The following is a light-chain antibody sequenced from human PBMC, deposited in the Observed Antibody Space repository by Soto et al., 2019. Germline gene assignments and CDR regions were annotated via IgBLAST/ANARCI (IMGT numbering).Light chain of an antibody. CDR3: QQYGSSPLT. Sequence: EIVLTQSPGTLSLSPGERATLSCRASQSVSSSYLAWYQQKPGQAPRLLIYDASSRATGIADRFSGSGSGTDFTLIISRLEPEDFAVYYCQQYGSSPLTFGGGTKVGIK. CDR2: DAS. CDR1: QSVSSSY. V-gene: IGKV3-20*01. J-gene: IGKJ4*01.